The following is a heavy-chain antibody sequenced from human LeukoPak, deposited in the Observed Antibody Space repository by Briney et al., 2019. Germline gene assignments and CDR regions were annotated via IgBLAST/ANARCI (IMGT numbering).Heavy chain of an antibody. J-gene: IGHJ4*02. Sequence: GGSLRLSCAASGFTFSDSYMTWVRQAPGKGVEWVAYISGSGHDINYSDSVKGRFTISRDNAKNTLYLQMNSLRAEDTAVYYCAKVSSESGTCYSGTDCWGQGTLVTVSS. CDR1: GFTFSDSY. V-gene: IGHV3-11*01. D-gene: IGHD2-15*01. CDR3: AKVSSESGTCYSGTDC. CDR2: ISGSGHDI.